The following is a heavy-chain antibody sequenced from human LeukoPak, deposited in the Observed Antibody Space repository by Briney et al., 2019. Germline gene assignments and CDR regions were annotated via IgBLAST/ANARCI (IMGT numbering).Heavy chain of an antibody. CDR1: GYTFTGYY. D-gene: IGHD3-9*01. J-gene: IGHJ3*02. CDR2: INPNSGGT. CDR3: AREGERYFDWLLSNAFDI. V-gene: IGHV1-2*04. Sequence: ASVKVSCKASGYTFTGYYMHWVRQAPGQGLEWMGWINPNSGGTNYAQKFQGWVTMTRDTSISTAYMELSRLRSEDTAVYFCAREGERYFDWLLSNAFDIWGQGTMVTVSS.